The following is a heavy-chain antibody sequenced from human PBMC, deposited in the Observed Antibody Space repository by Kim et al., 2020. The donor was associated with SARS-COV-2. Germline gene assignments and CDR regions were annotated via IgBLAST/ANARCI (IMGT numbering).Heavy chain of an antibody. J-gene: IGHJ4*02. CDR1: GGTFSSYA. Sequence: SVKVSCKASGGTFSSYAISWVRQAPGQGLEWMGGIIPIFGTANYAQKFQGRVTITADDSTSTAYMELSSLRSEDTAVYYCAAPDVDTANSYFDYWGQGTLVTVSS. D-gene: IGHD5-18*01. CDR3: AAPDVDTANSYFDY. V-gene: IGHV1-69*13. CDR2: IIPIFGTA.